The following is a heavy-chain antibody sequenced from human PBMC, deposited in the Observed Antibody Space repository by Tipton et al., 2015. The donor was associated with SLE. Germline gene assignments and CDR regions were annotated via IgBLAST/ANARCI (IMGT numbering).Heavy chain of an antibody. V-gene: IGHV4-34*01. Sequence: TLSLTCAVYGGSFSGYYWSWIRQPPGKGLEWIGEINHSGSTNYNPSLKSRVTISVDTAKNQFSLKMSSVSAADTAVYYCARRCQYQLLRWGHGSLVTVSS. D-gene: IGHD2-2*01. CDR3: ARRCQYQLLR. CDR1: GGSFSGYY. J-gene: IGHJ4*01. CDR2: INHSGST.